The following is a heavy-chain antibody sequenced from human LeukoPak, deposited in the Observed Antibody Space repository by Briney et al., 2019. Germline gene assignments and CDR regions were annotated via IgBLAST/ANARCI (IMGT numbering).Heavy chain of an antibody. V-gene: IGHV4-34*01. CDR3: ARRSKERYFDWLATLGRGFDP. CDR2: INHSGST. D-gene: IGHD3-9*01. CDR1: GGSFSGYY. Sequence: PSETLSLTCAVYGGSFSGYYWSWIRQPPGKGLEWIGEINHSGSTNYNPSLKSRVTISVDTSKNQFSLKLSSVTAADTAVYYCARRSKERYFDWLATLGRGFDPWGQGTLVTVSS. J-gene: IGHJ5*02.